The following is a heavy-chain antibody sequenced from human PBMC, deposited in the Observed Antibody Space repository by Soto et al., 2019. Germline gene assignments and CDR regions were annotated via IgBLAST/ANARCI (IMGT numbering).Heavy chain of an antibody. Sequence: QVQLVQSGAEVKKPGSSVKVSCKASGGTFSSYTISWVRQAPGQGLEWMGRIIPILGIANYAQKFQGRVTITADESTSTAYMELSSLRSEDTAVYYCAGSYYYDSSGYYPCDYWGQGTLVTVSS. CDR1: GGTFSSYT. V-gene: IGHV1-69*02. D-gene: IGHD3-22*01. J-gene: IGHJ4*02. CDR3: AGSYYYDSSGYYPCDY. CDR2: IIPILGIA.